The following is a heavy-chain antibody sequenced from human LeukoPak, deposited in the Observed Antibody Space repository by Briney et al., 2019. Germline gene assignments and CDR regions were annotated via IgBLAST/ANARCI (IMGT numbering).Heavy chain of an antibody. J-gene: IGHJ4*02. CDR3: ARKGVPLYYYDSSGYSFDY. CDR1: GGSFSGYY. CDR2: INHSGST. V-gene: IGHV4-34*01. D-gene: IGHD3-22*01. Sequence: SETLSLXCAVYGGSFSGYYWSWIRQPPGKGLEWIGEINHSGSTNYNPSLKSRVTISVDTSKNQFSLKLSSVTAADTAVYYCARKGVPLYYYDSSGYSFDYWGQGTPVTVSS.